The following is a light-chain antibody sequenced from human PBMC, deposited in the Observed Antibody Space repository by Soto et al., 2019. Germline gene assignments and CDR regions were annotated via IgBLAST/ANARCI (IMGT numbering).Light chain of an antibody. J-gene: IGKJ3*01. Sequence: IVMTQSPDSLAVSLGERATINCKSSPSILSSSNNKNYLAWYQQKPGQPPRLLIYWASTRESGVPDRFSGSGSGTDFTLTISSLQAEDVAFYYCQQYYSSPFTFGPGTKVDIK. CDR2: WAS. V-gene: IGKV4-1*01. CDR3: QQYYSSPFT. CDR1: PSILSSSNNKNY.